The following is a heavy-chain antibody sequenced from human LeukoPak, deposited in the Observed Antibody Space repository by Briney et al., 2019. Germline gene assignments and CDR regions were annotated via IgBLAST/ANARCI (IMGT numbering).Heavy chain of an antibody. CDR2: ISGGST. D-gene: IGHD6-19*01. V-gene: IGHV3-38-3*01. J-gene: IGHJ4*02. Sequence: PGGSLRLSCAASGFTVSSNEMSWVRQAPGKGLEWVSSISGGSTYYADSRKGRFTISRDNSKNTLHLQMNSLRAEDTGPPLASVAGESDYWGQGTLVTVSS. CDR1: GFTVSSNE. CDR3: SVAGESDY.